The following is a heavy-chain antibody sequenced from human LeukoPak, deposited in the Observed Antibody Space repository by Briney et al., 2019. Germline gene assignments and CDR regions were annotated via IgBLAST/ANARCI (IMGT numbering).Heavy chain of an antibody. CDR2: VSLAGQT. D-gene: IGHD1-26*01. V-gene: IGHV4-4*02. J-gene: IGHJ4*02. CDR3: SRESGAFCPFGY. CDR1: GGTFSNSTR. Sequence: SETLSLTCEASGGTFSNSTRWCWVRPPPGQGLEWIGEVSLAGQTNYNPSLNGRVTMSLDESSNQLSLKLTSVTAADTAIYYCSRESGAFCPFGYWGQGTLVTVSS.